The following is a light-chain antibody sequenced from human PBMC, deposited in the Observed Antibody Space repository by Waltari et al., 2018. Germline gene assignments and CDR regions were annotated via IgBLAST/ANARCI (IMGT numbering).Light chain of an antibody. CDR3: QQYYSRRT. CDR2: WAS. V-gene: IGKV4-1*01. CDR1: QSILYNSNDKNY. Sequence: DIVMTQSPDSLAVSLGERATISCKSSQSILYNSNDKNYLDWYQQKPGQHPKLLIYWASTRESGVPDRFSGSGSGTDFTLTIISLQAEDVAVYYCQQYYSRRTFGQGTKVEIK. J-gene: IGKJ1*01.